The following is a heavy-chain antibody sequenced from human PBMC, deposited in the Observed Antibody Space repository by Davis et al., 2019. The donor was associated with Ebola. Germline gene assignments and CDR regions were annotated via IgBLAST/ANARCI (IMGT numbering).Heavy chain of an antibody. CDR2: LDPVDGET. D-gene: IGHD5-24*01. CDR3: AMDRQLFPVVMDV. J-gene: IGHJ6*03. V-gene: IGHV1-24*01. Sequence: ASVQVSCKVSADIAGDFTMHCVRKPPGRGLEWMGSLDPVDGETTSAQKFQARVIMTADTLTNTGLMELNRVTSDDSTIYYYAMDRQLFPVVMDVWGKGTTVTVSS. CDR1: ADIAGDFT.